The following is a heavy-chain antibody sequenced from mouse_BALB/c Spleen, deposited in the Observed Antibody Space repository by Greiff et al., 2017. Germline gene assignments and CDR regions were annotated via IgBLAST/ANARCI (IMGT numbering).Heavy chain of an antibody. J-gene: IGHJ4*01. V-gene: IGHV5-6-3*01. Sequence: EVKLMESGGGLVQPGGSLKLSCAASGFTFSSYGMSWVRQTPDKRLELVATINSNGGSTYYPDSVKGRFTISRDNAKNTLYLQMSSLKSEDTAMYYCARAIYDGYYSPAMDYWGQGTSVTVSS. CDR3: ARAIYDGYYSPAMDY. D-gene: IGHD2-3*01. CDR1: GFTFSSYG. CDR2: INSNGGST.